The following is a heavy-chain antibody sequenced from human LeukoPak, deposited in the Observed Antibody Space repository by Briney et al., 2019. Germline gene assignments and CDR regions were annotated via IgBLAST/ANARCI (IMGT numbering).Heavy chain of an antibody. Sequence: TGGSLRLSCAASGFTFSSYWMHWVRQAPGKGLVWVSRINSDGSSTSYADSVKGRFTISRDNAKNTLYLQMNSLRAEDTAVYYCAKGGVVVVAASDYWGQGTLVTVSS. CDR3: AKGGVVVVAASDY. CDR1: GFTFSSYW. J-gene: IGHJ4*02. CDR2: INSDGSST. V-gene: IGHV3-74*01. D-gene: IGHD2-15*01.